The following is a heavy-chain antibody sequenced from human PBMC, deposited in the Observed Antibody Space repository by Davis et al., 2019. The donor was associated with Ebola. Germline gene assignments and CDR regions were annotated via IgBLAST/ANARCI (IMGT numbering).Heavy chain of an antibody. CDR3: ARDDKGGRWSWFDP. V-gene: IGHV1-18*01. Sequence: ASVTVSCKASGYTFTSYGISWLRQAPGQGLEWMGWISAYNGNTNYAQKLQGRVTLTTDASTSTASMELRSLRSDDTAVYYCARDDKGGRWSWFDPWGQGTLVTVSS. D-gene: IGHD4-23*01. CDR1: GYTFTSYG. CDR2: ISAYNGNT. J-gene: IGHJ5*02.